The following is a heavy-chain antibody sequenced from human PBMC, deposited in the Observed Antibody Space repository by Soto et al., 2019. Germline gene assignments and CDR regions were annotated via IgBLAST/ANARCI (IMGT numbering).Heavy chain of an antibody. CDR3: AKEEWLRRDYYGMDV. Sequence: PGGSLRLSCAASGFSFSSCAMSWVRQAPGKGLEWVSTISGNGGTTYYADPVKGRFTVSRDNSKNTLYLQVNSLRAEDTAVYYCAKEEWLRRDYYGMDVWGQGTTVTVSS. CDR1: GFSFSSCA. J-gene: IGHJ6*02. D-gene: IGHD3-3*01. CDR2: ISGNGGTT. V-gene: IGHV3-23*01.